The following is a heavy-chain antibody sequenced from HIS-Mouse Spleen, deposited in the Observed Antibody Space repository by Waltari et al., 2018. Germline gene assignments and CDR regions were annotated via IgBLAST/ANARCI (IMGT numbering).Heavy chain of an antibody. Sequence: QLQLQASGPGLVTPSETLSLTCTVSGGSISSSIYSWGWIRQPPGKGLEWIGSIYYSGSTYYNPSLKSRVTISVDTSKNQFSLKLSSVTAADTAVYYCAREIPYSSSWYDWYFDLWGRGTLVTVSS. CDR3: AREIPYSSSWYDWYFDL. CDR1: GGSISSSIYS. V-gene: IGHV4-39*07. D-gene: IGHD6-13*01. J-gene: IGHJ2*01. CDR2: IYYSGST.